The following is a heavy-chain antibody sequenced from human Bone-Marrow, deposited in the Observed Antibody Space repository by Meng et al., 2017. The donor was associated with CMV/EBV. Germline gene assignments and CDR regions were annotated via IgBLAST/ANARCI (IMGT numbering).Heavy chain of an antibody. D-gene: IGHD5-12*01. V-gene: IGHV3-7*01. CDR3: ARKPLDATSVDY. J-gene: IGHJ4*02. CDR1: GFTFSSYW. CDR2: IKQDGSEK. Sequence: GESLKISCVVSGFTFSSYWMSWVRQAPGKGLEWVANIKQDGSEKYYVDSVKGRFTISRDNAKNSLYLQMNSLRAEDTAVYYCARKPLDATSVDYWGQGTLVTVSS.